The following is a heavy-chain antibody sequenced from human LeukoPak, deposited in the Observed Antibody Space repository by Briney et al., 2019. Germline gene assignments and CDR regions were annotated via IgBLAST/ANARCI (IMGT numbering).Heavy chain of an antibody. Sequence: GGSLRLSCAASGFTFSSYSMNWVRQAPGKGLEWVSYISSSSSTIYYADSVKGRFTISRDNAKNSLYLQMNSLRAEDTAVYYCARENGWYYYDIWGQGTMVTVSS. D-gene: IGHD3-10*01. CDR2: ISSSSSTI. CDR1: GFTFSSYS. V-gene: IGHV3-48*04. J-gene: IGHJ3*02. CDR3: ARENGWYYYDI.